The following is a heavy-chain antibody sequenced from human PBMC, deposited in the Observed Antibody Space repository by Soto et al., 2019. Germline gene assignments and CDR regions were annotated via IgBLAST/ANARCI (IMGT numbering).Heavy chain of an antibody. CDR3: ASLSSSSHYYYGMDV. CDR1: GGAFSSYA. J-gene: IGHJ6*02. CDR2: IIPIFGTA. D-gene: IGHD6-6*01. Sequence: SVKVSCKASGGAFSSYAISWVRQAPGQGLEWMGGIIPIFGTANYAQKFQGRVTITADESTSTAYMELSSLRSEDTAVYYCASLSSSSHYYYGMDVWGQGTRVTVSS. V-gene: IGHV1-69*13.